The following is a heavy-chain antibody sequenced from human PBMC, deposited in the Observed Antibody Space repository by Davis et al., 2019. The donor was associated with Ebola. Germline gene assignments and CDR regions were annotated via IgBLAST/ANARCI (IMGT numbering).Heavy chain of an antibody. D-gene: IGHD7-27*01. CDR3: ARGGSRLGIGWYFDL. V-gene: IGHV7-4-1*02. CDR2: INTNTGNP. CDR1: GYTFTSYA. J-gene: IGHJ2*01. Sequence: AASVKVSCKASGYTFTSYAMNWVRQAPGQGLEWMGWINTNTGNPTYAQGFTGRFVFSLDTSVSTAYLQISSLKAEDTAVYYCARGGSRLGIGWYFDLWGRGTLVTVSS.